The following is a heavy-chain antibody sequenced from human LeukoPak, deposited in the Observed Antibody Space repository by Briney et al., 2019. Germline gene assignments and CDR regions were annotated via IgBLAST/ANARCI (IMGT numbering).Heavy chain of an antibody. CDR1: GGSINNYY. Sequence: SETLSLTCTVSGGSINNYYWSWIRQPPGKGLEWIGYIYYSGTTDYNPSLKSRVTISVDTSKNQFSLRLSPVTAADTAVYYCARRGNMTPAWFYGMDVWGQGTTVTVSS. CDR3: ARRGNMTPAWFYGMDV. J-gene: IGHJ6*02. V-gene: IGHV4-59*01. D-gene: IGHD3-22*01. CDR2: IYYSGTT.